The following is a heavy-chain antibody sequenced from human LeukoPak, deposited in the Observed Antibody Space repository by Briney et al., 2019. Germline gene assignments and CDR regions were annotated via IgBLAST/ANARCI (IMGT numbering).Heavy chain of an antibody. V-gene: IGHV4-34*01. Sequence: SETLSLTCAVYGGSFSGYYWSWTRQPPGKGLEWIGEINHSGSTNYNPSLKSRVTISVDTSKNQFSLKLSSVTAADTAVYYCARTPEYNWNYGGVDYWGQGTLVTVSS. CDR3: ARTPEYNWNYGGVDY. CDR2: INHSGST. D-gene: IGHD1-7*01. CDR1: GGSFSGYY. J-gene: IGHJ4*02.